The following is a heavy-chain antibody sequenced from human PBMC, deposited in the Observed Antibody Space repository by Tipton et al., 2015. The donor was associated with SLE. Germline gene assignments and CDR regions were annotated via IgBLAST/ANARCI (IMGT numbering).Heavy chain of an antibody. J-gene: IGHJ3*02. CDR3: ARSDYYDSSSTDAFDI. D-gene: IGHD3-22*01. V-gene: IGHV4-59*08. CDR2: IYYSGST. CDR1: GGSISSYY. Sequence: LRLSCTVSGGSISSYYWSWIRQPPGKGLEWIGYIYYSGSTNYNPSLKSRVTISVDTSKNQFSLKLSSVTAADTAVYYCARSDYYDSSSTDAFDIWGQGTMVTVSS.